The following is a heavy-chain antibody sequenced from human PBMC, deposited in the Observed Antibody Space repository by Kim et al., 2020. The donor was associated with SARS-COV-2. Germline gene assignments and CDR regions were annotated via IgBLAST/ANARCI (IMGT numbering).Heavy chain of an antibody. CDR3: ARGRVVWSDYYYYGMDV. CDR1: GYTFTCYY. CDR2: INPNSGGT. V-gene: IGHV1-2*06. D-gene: IGHD3-3*01. J-gene: IGHJ6*02. Sequence: ASVKVSCKASGYTFTCYYMHWVRQAPGQGLEWMGRINPNSGGTNYAQKFQGRVTMTRDTSISTAYMELSRLRSDDTAVYYCARGRVVWSDYYYYGMDVWGQGTTVTVSS.